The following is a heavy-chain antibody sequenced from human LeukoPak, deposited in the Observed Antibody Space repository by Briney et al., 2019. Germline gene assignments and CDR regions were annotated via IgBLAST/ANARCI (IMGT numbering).Heavy chain of an antibody. Sequence: GGSLRLSCAASGFTFSSYAMSWVPQAPGKGLEWVSAISGSGGSTYYADSVKGRFTISRDNSKNTLYLQMNSLRAEDTAVYYCAKGSSSSWYLDYYYGMDVWGQGTTVTVSS. J-gene: IGHJ6*02. CDR1: GFTFSSYA. V-gene: IGHV3-23*01. D-gene: IGHD6-13*01. CDR3: AKGSSSSWYLDYYYGMDV. CDR2: ISGSGGST.